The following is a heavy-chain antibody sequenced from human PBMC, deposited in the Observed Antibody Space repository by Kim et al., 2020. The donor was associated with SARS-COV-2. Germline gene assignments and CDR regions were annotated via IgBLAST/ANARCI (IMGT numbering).Heavy chain of an antibody. V-gene: IGHV1-18*01. CDR1: GYTFTSYG. D-gene: IGHD4-17*01. CDR3: ARDTPSLYGDILFDY. CDR2: ISAYNGNT. J-gene: IGHJ4*02. Sequence: ASVKVSCKASGYTFTSYGISWVRQAPGQGLEWMGWISAYNGNTNYAQKLQGRVTMTTDTSTSTAYMELRSLRSDDTAVYYCARDTPSLYGDILFDYWGQGTLVTVSS.